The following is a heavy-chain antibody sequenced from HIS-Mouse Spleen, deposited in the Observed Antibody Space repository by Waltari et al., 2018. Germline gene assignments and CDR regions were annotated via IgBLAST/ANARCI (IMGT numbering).Heavy chain of an antibody. CDR1: GGSISSSGYY. V-gene: IGHV4-39*07. CDR3: AREIPYSSSWYDWYFDL. CDR2: IYYRGST. D-gene: IGHD6-13*01. Sequence: QLQLQESGPGLVKPSETLSLTCTVSGGSISSSGYYWGWIRQPPGKGLEWIGSIYYRGSTCYNPSLRSRVTRSVDTSKNQFSLKLSSVTAADTAVYYCAREIPYSSSWYDWYFDLWGRGTLVTVSS. J-gene: IGHJ2*01.